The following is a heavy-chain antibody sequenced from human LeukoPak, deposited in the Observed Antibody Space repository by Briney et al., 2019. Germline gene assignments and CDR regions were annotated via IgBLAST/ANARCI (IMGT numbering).Heavy chain of an antibody. Sequence: GGSLRLSCAASGFTVSNNYLTWVRQAPGKGPEWVSVIYSGGSTYSADSVKGRFTISRDNSKNTLYLQMNSLRAEDTAVYYCARRLPTGWGADYWGQGTLVTVSS. CDR3: ARRLPTGWGADY. V-gene: IGHV3-53*01. J-gene: IGHJ4*02. CDR2: IYSGGST. D-gene: IGHD7-27*01. CDR1: GFTVSNNY.